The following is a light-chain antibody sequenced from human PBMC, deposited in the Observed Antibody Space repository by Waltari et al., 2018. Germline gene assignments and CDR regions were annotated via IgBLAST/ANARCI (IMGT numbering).Light chain of an antibody. V-gene: IGKV4-1*01. J-gene: IGKJ1*01. CDR3: HQYSTTPWT. Sequence: DFVMTQSPEFLAVSLGERATSTCKSRQSVLYSPNSKNYLAWYQQKPGQPPKLLIYWASTRESGVPDRFSGSGSGTDFTLTISSLQAEDVAVYYCHQYSTTPWTFGQGTKVEI. CDR1: QSVLYSPNSKNY. CDR2: WAS.